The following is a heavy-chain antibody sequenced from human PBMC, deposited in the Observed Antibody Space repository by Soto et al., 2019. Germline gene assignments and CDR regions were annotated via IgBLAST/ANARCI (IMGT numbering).Heavy chain of an antibody. D-gene: IGHD3-16*02. Sequence: EVQLVESGGSLVQPGGSLRLSCAASGFTFSSSEMNWVRWAPGRGLEWVSYIGSSGTPIYYTASVKGRFTISRDNAKNSLYLQMNSLRVEDTAVYYCAKGNSPVTVYWGQGTLVTVSS. CDR3: AKGNSPVTVY. J-gene: IGHJ4*02. V-gene: IGHV3-48*03. CDR1: GFTFSSSE. CDR2: IGSSGTPI.